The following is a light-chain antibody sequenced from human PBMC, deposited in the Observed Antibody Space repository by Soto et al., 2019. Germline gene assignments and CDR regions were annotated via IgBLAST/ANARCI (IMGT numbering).Light chain of an antibody. CDR1: TSNIGEGYD. Sequence: QTVVTQPPSASGTPVQRVTISCSGSTSNIGEGYDVHWYQHLPGTAPKLLIYGNSNRPSGVPDRFSASRSGTSASLGTSASLTITGLQAEDEADYYCQSFDTSLTYVFGSGTKLTVL. CDR2: GNS. CDR3: QSFDTSLTYV. V-gene: IGLV1-40*01. J-gene: IGLJ1*01.